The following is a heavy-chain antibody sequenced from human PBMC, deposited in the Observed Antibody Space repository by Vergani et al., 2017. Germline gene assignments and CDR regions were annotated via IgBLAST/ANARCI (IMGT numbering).Heavy chain of an antibody. CDR1: GFTFSSYS. CDR2: ISSSSSYI. CDR3: AREGRGAAAGLFDY. Sequence: EVQLVESGGGLVQPGGSLRLSCAASGFTFSSYSMNWVRQAPGKGLEWVSYISSSSSYIYYADSVKGRFTISRDNAKNSLYLQMNSLRAEDTAVYYCAREGRGAAAGLFDYWGQGTLVTVSS. J-gene: IGHJ4*02. D-gene: IGHD6-13*01. V-gene: IGHV3-21*05.